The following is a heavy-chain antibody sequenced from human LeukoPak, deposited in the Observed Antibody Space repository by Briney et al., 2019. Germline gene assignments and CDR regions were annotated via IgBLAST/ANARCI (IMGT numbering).Heavy chain of an antibody. CDR1: GGSFSGYY. Sequence: PSETLSLTCAVYGGSFSGYYWSWLRQPPGKGLEWIGEINHSGSTNYNPSLKSRVTISVDTSKNQFSLKLSSVTAADTAVYYCARGGDSSSWFGGWFDPWGQGTLVTVSS. CDR2: INHSGST. V-gene: IGHV4-34*01. D-gene: IGHD6-13*01. CDR3: ARGGDSSSWFGGWFDP. J-gene: IGHJ5*02.